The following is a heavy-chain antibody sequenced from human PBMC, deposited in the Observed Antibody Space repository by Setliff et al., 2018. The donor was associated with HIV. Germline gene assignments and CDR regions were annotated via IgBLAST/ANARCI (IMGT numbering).Heavy chain of an antibody. CDR2: IYYTGST. CDR3: ARESDWSGFFDY. J-gene: IGHJ4*02. CDR1: GGSIRSNN. D-gene: IGHD3-3*01. V-gene: IGHV4-59*01. Sequence: SETLSLTCTVSGGSIRSNNWSWLRQTPGKGLDWIGYIYYTGSTIYNPSLKSRVTISIDTSKNQFSLKLSSVTAADTAVYYCARESDWSGFFDYWGQGTLVTVSS.